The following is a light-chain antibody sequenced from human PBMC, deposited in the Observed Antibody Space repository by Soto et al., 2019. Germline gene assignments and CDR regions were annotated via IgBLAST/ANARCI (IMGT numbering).Light chain of an antibody. CDR3: QQYGDSSWT. V-gene: IGKV3-20*01. CDR1: QSVSSSY. CDR2: APS. J-gene: IGKJ1*01. Sequence: EIVLTQSPGTLSSSPGERATLSCRASQSVSSSYLAWYQHKPGQAPRLLIYAPSSRATGIPDRFGGSGSGTDFTLTISRLEPEDSAVYYCQQYGDSSWTFGQGTKVDIK.